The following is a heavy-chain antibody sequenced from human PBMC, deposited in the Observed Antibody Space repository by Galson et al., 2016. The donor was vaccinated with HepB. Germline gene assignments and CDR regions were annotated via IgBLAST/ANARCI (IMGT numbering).Heavy chain of an antibody. CDR3: ARDPSGTSSSPGFDS. D-gene: IGHD6-6*01. J-gene: IGHJ4*02. Sequence: CAISGDSVSSNSPAWNWIRQSPSRGLGWLGRTYYRSKWYNDYAVSVKSRIVINPDTSKNQFSLQLNSVTPEDTAMYYCARDPSGTSSSPGFDSWGQGTLVTVSS. CDR2: TYYRSKWYN. V-gene: IGHV6-1*01. CDR1: GDSVSSNSPA.